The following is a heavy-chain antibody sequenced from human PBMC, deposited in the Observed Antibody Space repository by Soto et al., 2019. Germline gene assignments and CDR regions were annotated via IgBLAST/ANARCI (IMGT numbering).Heavy chain of an antibody. Sequence: QVQLVESGGGVVQPGRSLRLSCAASGFTFSSYGMHWVRQAPGKGLEWVAVISYGGSNKYYADSVKGRFTISRDNSKNTLYLQMNSLRAEDTAVYYCAKDPGYGSGTYYYYGMDVWGQGTTVTVSS. J-gene: IGHJ6*02. D-gene: IGHD3-10*01. CDR1: GFTFSSYG. CDR2: ISYGGSNK. CDR3: AKDPGYGSGTYYYYGMDV. V-gene: IGHV3-30*18.